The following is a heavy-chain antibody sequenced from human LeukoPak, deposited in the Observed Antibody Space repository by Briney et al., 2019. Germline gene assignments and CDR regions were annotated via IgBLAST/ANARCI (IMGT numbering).Heavy chain of an antibody. D-gene: IGHD6-13*01. V-gene: IGHV4-59*01. Sequence: KTSETLSLTCTVSGGSISSYYWSWIRQPPGKGLEWIGYIYYSGSTNYNPSLKGRVTISVDTSKNQFSLKLSSVTAADTAVYYCARDLRTTYSSSWYNYYGMDVWGQGTTVTVSS. CDR3: ARDLRTTYSSSWYNYYGMDV. J-gene: IGHJ6*02. CDR2: IYYSGST. CDR1: GGSISSYY.